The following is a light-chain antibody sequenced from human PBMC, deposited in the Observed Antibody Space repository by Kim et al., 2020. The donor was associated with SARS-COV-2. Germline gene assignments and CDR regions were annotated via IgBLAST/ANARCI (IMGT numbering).Light chain of an antibody. CDR1: QGIGSY. V-gene: IGKV1-9*01. Sequence: IQLTQSPSSLSASVGDRVTITCRASQGIGSYLAWYQQKPGKAPNLLIYAASTLQSGVPSRFSGSGSGTDFTLTISSLQPEDFETYYCQQLNTYPVTFGQGTRLEIK. J-gene: IGKJ5*01. CDR2: AAS. CDR3: QQLNTYPVT.